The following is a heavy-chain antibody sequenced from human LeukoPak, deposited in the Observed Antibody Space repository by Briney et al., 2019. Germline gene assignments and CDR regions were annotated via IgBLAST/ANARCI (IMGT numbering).Heavy chain of an antibody. J-gene: IGHJ4*02. CDR2: IIPIFGTA. CDR3: ARATSGYFDY. Sequence: ASVKVSCKASGGTFSSYAISWVRQAPGQGLEWMGRIIPIFGTANYAQKFQGRVTITTDESTSTAYMELCSLRSEDTAVYYCARATSGYFDYWGQGTLVTVSS. CDR1: GGTFSSYA. V-gene: IGHV1-69*05. D-gene: IGHD1-26*01.